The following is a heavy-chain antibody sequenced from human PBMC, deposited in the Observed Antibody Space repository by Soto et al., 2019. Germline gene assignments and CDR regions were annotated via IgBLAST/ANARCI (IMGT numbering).Heavy chain of an antibody. CDR1: SDSISSGYY. Sequence: PSETLSLTCAVSSDSISSGYYCDWIRQPPGKGLEWIGSIFHSGTPYYNPSLKSRLTISMDTSKTQFSLKLTSVTAADTAVYYCARRGSTSSSALQSYDYWGRGILVTVSS. D-gene: IGHD3-22*01. CDR3: ARRGSTSSSALQSYDY. J-gene: IGHJ4*02. CDR2: IFHSGTP. V-gene: IGHV4-38-2*01.